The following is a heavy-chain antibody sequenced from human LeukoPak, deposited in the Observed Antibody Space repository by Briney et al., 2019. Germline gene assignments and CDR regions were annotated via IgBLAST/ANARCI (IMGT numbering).Heavy chain of an antibody. CDR2: ISWNSGSI. CDR3: AKGSRYYYYYMDV. Sequence: GGSLRLSCAASGFTFDDYAMHWVRQAPGKGLEWVSGISWNSGSIGYADSVKGRFTISRDNAKNSLYLQMNSLRAEDMALYCCAKGSRYYYYYMDVWGKGTTVTVSS. CDR1: GFTFDDYA. J-gene: IGHJ6*03. V-gene: IGHV3-9*03.